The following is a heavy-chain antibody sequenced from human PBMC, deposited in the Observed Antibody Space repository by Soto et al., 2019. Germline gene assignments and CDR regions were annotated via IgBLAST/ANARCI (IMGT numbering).Heavy chain of an antibody. CDR1: GFTFSSYS. CDR3: ARGEGVSRSSSFP. V-gene: IGHV3-21*01. Sequence: PGGSLRLSCAASGFTFSSYSMNWVRQAPGTGLEWVSSISSSSSYIYYADSVKGRFTISRDNAKNSLYLQINSLRAEDTAVYYRARGEGVSRSSSFPWGRGTLVAVSS. D-gene: IGHD6-13*01. J-gene: IGHJ5*02. CDR2: ISSSSSYI.